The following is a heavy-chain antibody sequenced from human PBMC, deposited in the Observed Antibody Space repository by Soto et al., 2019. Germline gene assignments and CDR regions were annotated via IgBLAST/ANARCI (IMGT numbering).Heavy chain of an antibody. J-gene: IGHJ4*02. V-gene: IGHV1-69*01. Sequence: QAQVVQSGAEVRKPGSSVKLSCKASEGTFNSYAIAWVRQAPGQGLEWMGGIIPYYNTLNYAQKFQDRVTITADESTNTVYMELSSLRSEDTAVYFCASGASRWYPYFFDSWAQGTLVTVSS. CDR1: EGTFNSYA. CDR2: IIPYYNTL. CDR3: ASGASRWYPYFFDS. D-gene: IGHD6-13*01.